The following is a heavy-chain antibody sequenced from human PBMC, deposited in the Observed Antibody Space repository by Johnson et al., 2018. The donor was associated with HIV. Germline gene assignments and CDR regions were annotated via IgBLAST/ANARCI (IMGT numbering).Heavy chain of an antibody. CDR3: TTDRNPAARADAFDI. D-gene: IGHD6-6*01. V-gene: IGHV3-30*03. J-gene: IGHJ3*02. Sequence: QVQLVESGGGVVQPGRSLRLSCAASGFTFGSYGIHWVRQAPGKGLEWVAVISYDGSNKYYADSVKGRFTIFRDNSKNTLYLQMSSLRTEDTAVYYCTTDRNPAARADAFDIWGQGTMVTVSS. CDR2: ISYDGSNK. CDR1: GFTFGSYG.